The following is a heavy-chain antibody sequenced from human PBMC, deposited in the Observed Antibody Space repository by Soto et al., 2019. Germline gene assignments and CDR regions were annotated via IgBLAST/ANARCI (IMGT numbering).Heavy chain of an antibody. Sequence: SETLSLTCAVYGGSFSGYYWSWIRQPPGKGLEWIGEINHSGSTNYNPSLKSRVTISVGTSKNQFSLKLSSVTAADTAVYYCARRSSGYCSGGSCYSRHYFDYWGQGTLVTVSS. CDR3: ARRSSGYCSGGSCYSRHYFDY. CDR1: GGSFSGYY. CDR2: INHSGST. J-gene: IGHJ4*02. V-gene: IGHV4-34*01. D-gene: IGHD2-15*01.